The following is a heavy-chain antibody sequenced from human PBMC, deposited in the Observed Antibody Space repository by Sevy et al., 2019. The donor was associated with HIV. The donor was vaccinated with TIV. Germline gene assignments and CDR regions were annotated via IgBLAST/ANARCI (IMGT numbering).Heavy chain of an antibody. CDR3: TTDPIILLLVTDGMDV. V-gene: IGHV3-15*01. CDR2: IKSKTDAGTI. CDR1: GFTFTYAW. J-gene: IGHJ6*02. D-gene: IGHD2-8*02. Sequence: GGSLRLSCAASGFTFTYAWMNWVRQAPGKGLEWDGRIKSKTDAGTIDYEPPVRGRFTISRDDSKNTRYLQMNSLKTEDTAVYYCTTDPIILLLVTDGMDVWGQGTTVTVSS.